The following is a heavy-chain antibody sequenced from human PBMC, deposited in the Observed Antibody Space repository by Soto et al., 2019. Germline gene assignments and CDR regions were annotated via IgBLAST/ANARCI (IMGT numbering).Heavy chain of an antibody. J-gene: IGHJ4*02. V-gene: IGHV4-30-4*01. CDR1: GGSISSGDYY. D-gene: IGHD3-3*01. CDR2: IYYSGST. CDR3: ARHTIFGVVTFDY. Sequence: SETLSLTCTVSGGSISSGDYYWSWIRQPPGKGLEWIGHIYYSGSTYYNPSLKSRVTISVDTSKNQFSLKLSSVTAADTAVYYCARHTIFGVVTFDYWGQGTLVTVSS.